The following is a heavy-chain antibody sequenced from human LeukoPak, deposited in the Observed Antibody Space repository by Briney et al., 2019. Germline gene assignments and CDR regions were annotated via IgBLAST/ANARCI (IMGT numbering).Heavy chain of an antibody. J-gene: IGHJ4*02. V-gene: IGHV1-46*01. Sequence: ASVMISCKAPGYTFISNYVHWVRQAPGQGLEWMGIINPGGGSTSFAQKFQGRVTMTRDTSTSTVYMELRSLRSEDTAVYYCARAPMLEMATIFRFDYWGQGTLVTVSS. CDR3: ARAPMLEMATIFRFDY. CDR2: INPGGGST. D-gene: IGHD5-24*01. CDR1: GYTFISNY.